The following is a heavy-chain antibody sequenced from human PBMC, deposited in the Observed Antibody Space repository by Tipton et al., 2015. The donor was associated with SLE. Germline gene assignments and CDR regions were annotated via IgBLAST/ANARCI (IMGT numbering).Heavy chain of an antibody. CDR2: ISWNSGSI. D-gene: IGHD6-19*01. V-gene: IGHV3-9*01. Sequence: SLRLSCAASGFTFDDYAMHWVRQAPGKGLEWVSGISWNSGSIGYADSVKGRFTISRDNAKNSLYLQMNSLRAEDTALYYRAKKGGSGWTGDYFDYWGQGTLVTVSS. J-gene: IGHJ4*02. CDR1: GFTFDDYA. CDR3: AKKGGSGWTGDYFDY.